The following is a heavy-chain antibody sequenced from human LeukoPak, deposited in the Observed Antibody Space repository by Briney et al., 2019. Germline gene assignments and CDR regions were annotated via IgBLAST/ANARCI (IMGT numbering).Heavy chain of an antibody. Sequence: PGGSLRLSCSASGFTFSSYGMHWVRQAPGKGLEWVAVIWYDGSNKYYADSVKGRFTISRDNSKNMLYLQMNSLRAEDTAVYYCARDYYDSSGLDYWGQGTLVTVSS. CDR3: ARDYYDSSGLDY. D-gene: IGHD3-22*01. CDR1: GFTFSSYG. J-gene: IGHJ4*02. CDR2: IWYDGSNK. V-gene: IGHV3-33*01.